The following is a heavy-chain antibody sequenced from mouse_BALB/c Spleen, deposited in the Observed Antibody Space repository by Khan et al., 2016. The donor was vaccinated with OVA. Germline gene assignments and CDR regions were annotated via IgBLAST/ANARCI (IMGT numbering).Heavy chain of an antibody. CDR3: TRHGYVAWFTY. Sequence: VRLQQSGPELIKPGASVKMSCKASGYSFTSYYLHWVMQSHGESLEWIGYIDPSSGDTAYNQKFKGKATLTVDKSSSTAYMHLSNLTSEDSAVYYCTRHGYVAWFTYWGQGTLVTVSA. V-gene: IGHV1-34*01. J-gene: IGHJ3*01. CDR1: GYSFTSYY. CDR2: IDPSSGDT. D-gene: IGHD2-2*01.